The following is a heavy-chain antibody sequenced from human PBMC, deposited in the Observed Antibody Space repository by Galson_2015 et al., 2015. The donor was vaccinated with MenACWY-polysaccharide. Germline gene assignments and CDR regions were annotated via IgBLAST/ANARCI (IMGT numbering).Heavy chain of an antibody. J-gene: IGHJ4*02. CDR1: GGTFDDHG. CDR2: IIPLLDKP. CDR3: TRADCRCRTFYFAY. Sequence: SVKVSCKASGGTFDDHGITWLRQAPGQGLEWVGRIIPLLDKPNYAQKIQDRVTNTADKSTSTVYMDLSSLRSEDTAVYYCTRADCRCRTFYFAYWGQGTLVTVSS. D-gene: IGHD2-15*01. V-gene: IGHV1-69*04.